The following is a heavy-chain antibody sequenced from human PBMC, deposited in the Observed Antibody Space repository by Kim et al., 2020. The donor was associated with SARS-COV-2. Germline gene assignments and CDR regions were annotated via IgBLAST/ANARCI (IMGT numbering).Heavy chain of an antibody. Sequence: ASVKVSCKASGYTFTNFAIHWVRQAPGQSLGAMGWINTGDGNTEYAQKFQGTVTITRDRSASTAYMELSSLTSEDTAMYYCARVYGDYANYFDSWGQGTLVTVSS. V-gene: IGHV1-3*04. J-gene: IGHJ4*02. CDR2: INTGDGNT. CDR1: GYTFTNFA. D-gene: IGHD4-17*01. CDR3: ARVYGDYANYFDS.